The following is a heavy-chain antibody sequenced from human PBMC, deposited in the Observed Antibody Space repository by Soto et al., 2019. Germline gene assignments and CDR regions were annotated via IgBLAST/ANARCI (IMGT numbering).Heavy chain of an antibody. CDR3: ARATYGSGSYYSGPFDY. V-gene: IGHV1-2*02. J-gene: IGHJ4*02. D-gene: IGHD3-10*01. Sequence: ASVKVSCKASGYTFTGYYMHWLRQAPGQGLAWMGWINPNSGGTNYAQKFQGRVTMTRDTSISTAYMDLSRLRSDDTAVYYCARATYGSGSYYSGPFDYWGQGTLVTVSS. CDR2: INPNSGGT. CDR1: GYTFTGYY.